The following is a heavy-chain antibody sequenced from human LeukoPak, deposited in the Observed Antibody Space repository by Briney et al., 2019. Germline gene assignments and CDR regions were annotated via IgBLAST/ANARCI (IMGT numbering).Heavy chain of an antibody. CDR3: VRVKPQIWLPAY. J-gene: IGHJ4*02. Sequence: ASVKVSCKASGYTFTSYVISWVRQAPGQGLDGMGWISAYNGNSNLAQKLQGRVTMTTDTSTRTAYMELRSLRSNDTAVYYCVRVKPQIWLPAYWGQGTLVTVSS. D-gene: IGHD5-18*01. CDR2: ISAYNGNS. V-gene: IGHV1-18*01. CDR1: GYTFTSYV.